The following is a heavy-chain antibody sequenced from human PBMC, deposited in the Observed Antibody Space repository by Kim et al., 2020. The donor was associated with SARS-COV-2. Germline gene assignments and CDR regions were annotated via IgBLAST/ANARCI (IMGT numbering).Heavy chain of an antibody. Sequence: SETLSLTCTVSGGSISSGGYYWSWIRQHPGKGLEWIGYIYYSGSTYYNPSLKSRVTISVDTSKNQFSLKLSSVTAADTAVYYCARTKYYYDSSGYPSPDAFDSWGQGTMVTVSS. D-gene: IGHD3-22*01. J-gene: IGHJ3*02. V-gene: IGHV4-31*03. CDR2: IYYSGST. CDR3: ARTKYYYDSSGYPSPDAFDS. CDR1: GGSISSGGYY.